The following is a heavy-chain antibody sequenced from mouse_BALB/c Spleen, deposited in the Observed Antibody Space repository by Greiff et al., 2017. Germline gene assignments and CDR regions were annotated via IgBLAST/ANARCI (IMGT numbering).Heavy chain of an antibody. CDR3: ARDGVYGYYVAY. Sequence: EVHLVESGGGLVKPGGSLKLSCAASGFTFSDYYMHWVRQTPGKRLEWVATISAGGSYTYYPDSVKGRFTISRDNAKNNLYLQMSSLKSEDTAMYYCARDGVYGYYVAYWGQGTLVTVSA. CDR1: GFTFSDYY. J-gene: IGHJ3*01. CDR2: ISAGGSYT. V-gene: IGHV5-4*02. D-gene: IGHD2-3*01.